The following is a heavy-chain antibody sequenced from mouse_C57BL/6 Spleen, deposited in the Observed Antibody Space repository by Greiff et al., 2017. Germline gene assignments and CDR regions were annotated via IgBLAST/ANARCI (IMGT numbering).Heavy chain of an antibody. Sequence: VQLQQSGAELAKPGASVKLSCKASGYTFTSYWMHWVKQRPGQGLEWIGYINPSSGYTTYNQKFKDKATLTEDKSSSTAYMQLSSLHYEYSAVYYCARGAIYYVNYGYSLDYWGQGTSVTVSS. J-gene: IGHJ4*01. V-gene: IGHV1-7*01. CDR2: INPSSGYT. D-gene: IGHD2-1*01. CDR3: ARGAIYYVNYGYSLDY. CDR1: GYTFTSYW.